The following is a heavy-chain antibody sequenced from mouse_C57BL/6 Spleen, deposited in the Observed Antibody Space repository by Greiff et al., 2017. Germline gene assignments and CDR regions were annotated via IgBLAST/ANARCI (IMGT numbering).Heavy chain of an antibody. CDR3: ATAPRWLLYAMDY. CDR2: IHPSDGDT. Sequence: QVQLQQPGAELVKPGASVKVSCKASGYTFTSYWMHWVKQRPGQGLEWIGRIHPSDGDTNYNQKFKGKATLTVDKSSSTAYMQLSSLTSEDSAVYYWATAPRWLLYAMDYWGQGPSVTVSS. V-gene: IGHV1-74*01. J-gene: IGHJ4*01. CDR1: GYTFTSYW. D-gene: IGHD2-3*01.